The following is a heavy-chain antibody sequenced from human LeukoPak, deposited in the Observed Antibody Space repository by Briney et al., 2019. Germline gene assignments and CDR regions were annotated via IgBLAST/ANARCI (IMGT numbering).Heavy chain of an antibody. V-gene: IGHV4-39*01. CDR3: ARLPGGGGGLS. J-gene: IGHJ4*02. CDR2: IYYSGTT. CDR1: GGSIGSTGQY. D-gene: IGHD2-21*01. Sequence: SETLSLTCTVSGGSIGSTGQYWVWIRQPPGKGLDWIGSIYYSGTTYYNPSLKSRVTISEDTSKNQFSLKLLSVTAADTAVYYCARLPGGGGGLSWGQGTLVTVSS.